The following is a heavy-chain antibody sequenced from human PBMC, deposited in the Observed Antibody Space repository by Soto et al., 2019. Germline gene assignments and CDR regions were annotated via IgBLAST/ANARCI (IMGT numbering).Heavy chain of an antibody. CDR3: ARLPLNYDFWSGYYYYYGMDV. CDR2: TYYRSKWYN. J-gene: IGHJ6*02. V-gene: IGHV6-1*01. Sequence: SQTLSLTCAISGDSVSSNSAAWNWIRQSPSRGLEWLGRTYYRSKWYNDYAVSVKSRITINPDTSKNQFSLQLNSVTPEDTAVYYCARLPLNYDFWSGYYYYYGMDVWGQGTTVTVS. CDR1: GDSVSSNSAA. D-gene: IGHD3-3*01.